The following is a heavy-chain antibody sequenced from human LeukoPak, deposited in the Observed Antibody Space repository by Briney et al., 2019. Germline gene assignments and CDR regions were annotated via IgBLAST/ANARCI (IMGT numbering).Heavy chain of an antibody. V-gene: IGHV4-59*01. CDR3: ARVSPAVGAFDF. J-gene: IGHJ3*01. D-gene: IGHD6-13*01. Sequence: SETLSLTCTVSGGSISSYYWSWIRQPPGKGLEWIGDFYYSGSKNFNPSLKSRVTISGDTSKNQFSLKLSSVTPADTAIYYCARVSPAVGAFDFWGRGTMVTVSS. CDR2: FYYSGSK. CDR1: GGSISSYY.